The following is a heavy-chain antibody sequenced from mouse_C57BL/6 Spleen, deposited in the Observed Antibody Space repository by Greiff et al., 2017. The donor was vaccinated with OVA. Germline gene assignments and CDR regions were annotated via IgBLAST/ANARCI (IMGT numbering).Heavy chain of an antibody. CDR2: IRLKSDNYAT. D-gene: IGHD2-4*01. J-gene: IGHJ3*01. CDR3: TVDDYDYDGGFAY. CDR1: GFTFSNYW. V-gene: IGHV6-3*01. Sequence: EVKLQESGGGLVQPGGSMKLSCVASGFTFSNYWMNWVRQSPEKGLEWVAQIRLKSDNYATHYAESVKGRFTISRDDSKSSVYLQMNNLRAEDTGIYYCTVDDYDYDGGFAYWGQGTLVTVSA.